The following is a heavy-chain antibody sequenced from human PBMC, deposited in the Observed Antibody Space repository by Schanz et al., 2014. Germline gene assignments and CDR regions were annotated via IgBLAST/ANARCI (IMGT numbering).Heavy chain of an antibody. V-gene: IGHV3-64*01. D-gene: IGHD3-16*02. CDR2: ISSKGDMT. Sequence: EVQLVDSGGGLVQPGGSLRLSCAASGFTFSTSTMHWVRQAPGKGLEYVSSISSKGDMTFYGNSVKGRFTISRDNSKNTLYLQVGSLSAEETAVYFCARDNRYYRIDYWGQGAMVTVSS. CDR3: ARDNRYYRIDY. CDR1: GFTFSTST. J-gene: IGHJ4*02.